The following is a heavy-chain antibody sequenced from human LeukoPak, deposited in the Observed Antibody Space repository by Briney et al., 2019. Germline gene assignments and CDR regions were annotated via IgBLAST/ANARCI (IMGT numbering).Heavy chain of an antibody. CDR1: GFTFSSYG. Sequence: GKSLRLSCAASGFTFSSYGMHWIRQAPGKGLEWVAVISSDGSDKYYADSVKGRFTISRDNSKNTMYLQMNSLRDEDTAVYYCAKGSATTVVTIDYWGQGTLVTVSS. D-gene: IGHD4-23*01. CDR3: AKGSATTVVTIDY. J-gene: IGHJ4*02. CDR2: ISSDGSDK. V-gene: IGHV3-30*18.